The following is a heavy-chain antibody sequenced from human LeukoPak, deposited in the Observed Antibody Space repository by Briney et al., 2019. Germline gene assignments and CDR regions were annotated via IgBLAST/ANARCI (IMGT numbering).Heavy chain of an antibody. CDR1: GYSFTSYW. CDR2: IYAGDSDT. D-gene: IGHD4-17*01. V-gene: IGHV5-51*01. Sequence: PGESLKISCKGSGYSFTSYWIVWVRQMPGRGLEWMGMIYAGDSDTRYSPSFQGQVIISADKSITTAYLQWSSLKASDTAIYYCVRQGYGDWYFDFWGRGTLVTVSS. J-gene: IGHJ2*01. CDR3: VRQGYGDWYFDF.